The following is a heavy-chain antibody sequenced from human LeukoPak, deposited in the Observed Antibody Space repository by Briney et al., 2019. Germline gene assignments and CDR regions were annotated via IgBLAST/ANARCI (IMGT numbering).Heavy chain of an antibody. CDR2: IYYSGST. V-gene: IGHV4-59*01. CDR1: GGSISSYY. Sequence: PSETLSLTCTVSGGSISSYYWSWIRQSPGKGPEWIGYIYYSGSTNYNPSLKSRVTISVDTSKNQFSLKLSSVTAADTAVYYCARVLYSMSIDYWGQGTLVTVSS. CDR3: ARVLYSMSIDY. J-gene: IGHJ4*02. D-gene: IGHD2-8*01.